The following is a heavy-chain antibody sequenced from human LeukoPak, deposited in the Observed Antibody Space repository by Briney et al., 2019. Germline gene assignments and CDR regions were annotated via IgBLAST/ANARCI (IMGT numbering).Heavy chain of an antibody. CDR1: GSTFSDYY. V-gene: IGHV3-11*03. CDR3: ARLAVWLQFRWSAFDI. Sequence: PGRSLRLSCAASGSTFSDYYMSWIRQAPGKGLEWVSYISSSSSYTNYADSVKGRFAISRDDAKNSLYLQMNSLRAEDTAVYYCARLAVWLQFRWSAFDIWGQGTMVTVSS. D-gene: IGHD5-24*01. CDR2: ISSSSSYT. J-gene: IGHJ3*02.